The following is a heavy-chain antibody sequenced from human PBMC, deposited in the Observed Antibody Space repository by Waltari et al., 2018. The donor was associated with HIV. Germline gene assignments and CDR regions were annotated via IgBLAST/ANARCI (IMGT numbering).Heavy chain of an antibody. CDR3: ARDSGYDVVVGTYYYGMDV. V-gene: IGHV1-69*12. CDR1: GGTFSSYA. J-gene: IGHJ6*02. D-gene: IGHD2-15*01. Sequence: QVQLVQSGAEVKKPGSSVKVSCKASGGTFSSYAISWVRQAPGQGLEWMGGIIPIFGTANDAQKFQGRVTITADESTSTAYMELSSLRSEDTAVYYCARDSGYDVVVGTYYYGMDVWGQGTTVTVSS. CDR2: IIPIFGTA.